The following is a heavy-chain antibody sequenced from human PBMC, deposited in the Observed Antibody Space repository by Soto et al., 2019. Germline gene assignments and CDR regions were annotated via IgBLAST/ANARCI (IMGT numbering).Heavy chain of an antibody. J-gene: IGHJ4*02. Sequence: ASVKVSCKGSGGTFSSYSISWVLQAPGEGLEWMGGIIPIFDTANYAQKFQGRVTITADESTSTAYMELSSLRSEDTAVYYCARSYYGSGPTTSAFDYWGQGTLVTVSS. CDR2: IIPIFDTA. CDR3: ARSYYGSGPTTSAFDY. D-gene: IGHD3-10*01. V-gene: IGHV1-69*13. CDR1: GGTFSSYS.